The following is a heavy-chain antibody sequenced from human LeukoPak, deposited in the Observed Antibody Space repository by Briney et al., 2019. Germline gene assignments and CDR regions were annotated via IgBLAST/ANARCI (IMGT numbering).Heavy chain of an antibody. Sequence: SETLSLTCTVSGGSISRYYWSWIRQPPGKGLEWIGDINDSGTTKYNPTLKSRVTISIDSSKRQFSLKVKSVTAADTAVYYCARLPLGAFGEVLNFDYWGQGTPVTVSS. CDR2: INDSGTT. V-gene: IGHV4-34*01. CDR1: GGSISRYY. J-gene: IGHJ4*02. CDR3: ARLPLGAFGEVLNFDY. D-gene: IGHD3-10*01.